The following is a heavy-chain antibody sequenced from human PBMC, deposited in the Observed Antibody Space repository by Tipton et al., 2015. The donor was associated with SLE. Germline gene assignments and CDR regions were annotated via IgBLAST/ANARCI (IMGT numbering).Heavy chain of an antibody. V-gene: IGHV3-48*03. J-gene: IGHJ2*01. CDR2: ISSGGNTI. CDR1: GFTFSRYD. Sequence: SLRLSCAASGFTFSRYDMNWVRQAPGKGLEWVSYISSGGNTIYYADSVKGRFTISRGNAKNSLYLQMNSLRVDDTALYYCARDSGYDPYWYFDIWGRGTLVTVSS. D-gene: IGHD5-12*01. CDR3: ARDSGYDPYWYFDI.